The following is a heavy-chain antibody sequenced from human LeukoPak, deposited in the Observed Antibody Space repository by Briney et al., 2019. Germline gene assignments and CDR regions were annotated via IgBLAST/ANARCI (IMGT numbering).Heavy chain of an antibody. CDR1: GGTFSSYA. CDR2: IIPIFGTA. CDR3: ARVYPGYCSGGSCYYFDY. D-gene: IGHD2-15*01. J-gene: IGHJ4*02. Sequence: GASVKVSCKASGGTFSSYAISWVRQAPGQGLEWVGGIIPIFGTANYAQKLQGRHTITADESTSTAYMEQSSLRTEDTAVYYCARVYPGYCSGGSCYYFDYWGQGTLVTVSS. V-gene: IGHV1-69*13.